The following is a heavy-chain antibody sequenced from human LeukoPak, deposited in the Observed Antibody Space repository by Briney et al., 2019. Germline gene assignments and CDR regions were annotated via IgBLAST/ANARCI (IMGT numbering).Heavy chain of an antibody. CDR1: GDSVSSNSAA. J-gene: IGHJ6*03. D-gene: IGHD1-1*01. CDR3: AREFNLERRDYYSYYMDV. V-gene: IGHV6-1*01. CDR2: TYYRSKWNN. Sequence: SQTLSLTFAISGDSVSSNSAAWNWIRQSPARGLEWLGRTYYRSKWNNDYAVSVKSRITINPDTSKNQFSLQLNSVTPEDTAVYFCAREFNLERRDYYSYYMDVWGEGTTVTVSS.